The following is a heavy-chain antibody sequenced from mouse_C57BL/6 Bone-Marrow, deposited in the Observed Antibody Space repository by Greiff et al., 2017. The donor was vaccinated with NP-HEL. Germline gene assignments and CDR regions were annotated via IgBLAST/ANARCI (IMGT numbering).Heavy chain of an antibody. CDR3: ARYIPYGSSWYYAMDY. CDR2: IRNKANGYTT. Sequence: EVMLVESGGGLVQPGGSLSLSCAASGFTFTDYYMSWVRQPPGKALEWLGFIRNKANGYTTEYSASVKGRFTISRDNSQSILYLQMNALRAEDSATYYCARYIPYGSSWYYAMDYWGQGTSVTVSS. CDR1: GFTFTDYY. J-gene: IGHJ4*01. V-gene: IGHV7-3*01. D-gene: IGHD1-1*01.